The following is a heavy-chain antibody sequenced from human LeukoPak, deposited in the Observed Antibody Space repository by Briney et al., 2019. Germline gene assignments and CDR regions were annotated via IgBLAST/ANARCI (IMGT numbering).Heavy chain of an antibody. J-gene: IGHJ4*02. D-gene: IGHD3-16*02. CDR2: ISYDGSNR. CDR1: GFTFSNYA. CDR3: AKDSTDGVIPREANPPFDY. Sequence: PGGSLRLSCAASGFTFSNYAMHWVHQAPGKGLEWVAVISYDGSNRYYADSVKGRFTISRDNSKNTLYLQMNSLRAEDTAVYYCAKDSTDGVIPREANPPFDYWGQGTLVTVSS. V-gene: IGHV3-30-3*01.